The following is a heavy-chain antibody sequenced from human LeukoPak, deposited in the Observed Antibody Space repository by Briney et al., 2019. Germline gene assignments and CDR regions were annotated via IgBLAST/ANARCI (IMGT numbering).Heavy chain of an antibody. D-gene: IGHD3-10*01. Sequence: GGSLRLSCAASRFTFSSYSMNWVRQAPGKGLEWVSAISGSGGSTYYADSVKGRFTISRDNSKNTLYLQMNSLRAEDTAVYYCAKNRGFGESLDYWGQGTLVTVSS. CDR2: ISGSGGST. V-gene: IGHV3-23*01. CDR1: RFTFSSYS. J-gene: IGHJ4*02. CDR3: AKNRGFGESLDY.